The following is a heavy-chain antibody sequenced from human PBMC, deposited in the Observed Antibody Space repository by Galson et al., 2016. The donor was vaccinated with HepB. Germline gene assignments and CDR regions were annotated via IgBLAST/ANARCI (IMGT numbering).Heavy chain of an antibody. CDR2: IYYSGNT. Sequence: SETLSLTCTVSGGSISSSRYYWGWIRQPPGKGLEWIGTIYYSGNTYYNPSLKSRVTISVDTSKKQFSLKVSSVTAADTAVYYCARSTTMILEVTYATDVWGQGTTVTVSS. CDR1: GGSISSSRYY. D-gene: IGHD3-22*01. J-gene: IGHJ6*02. CDR3: ARSTTMILEVTYATDV. V-gene: IGHV4-39*07.